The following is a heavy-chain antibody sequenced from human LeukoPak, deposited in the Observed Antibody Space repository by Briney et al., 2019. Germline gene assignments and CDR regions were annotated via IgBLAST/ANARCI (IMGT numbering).Heavy chain of an antibody. CDR3: ARSVPYGTTWYGRSDC. Sequence: GGSLRLSCTASGFPFYSYWMTWVRQTPGKGLEWVANIRHDGSTKYYVDSVKGRFTISRDNAMNSLYLQMDSLRVEDTAIYYCARSVPYGTTWYGRSDCWGQGTQVTVSS. V-gene: IGHV3-7*03. CDR1: GFPFYSYW. D-gene: IGHD6-13*01. J-gene: IGHJ4*02. CDR2: IRHDGSTK.